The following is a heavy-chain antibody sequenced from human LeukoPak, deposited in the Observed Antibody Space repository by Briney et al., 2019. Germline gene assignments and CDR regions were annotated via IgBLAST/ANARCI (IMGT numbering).Heavy chain of an antibody. CDR2: IGSGGIDT. V-gene: IGHV3-23*01. CDR1: GLTFNTYA. Sequence: PGGSLRLSCAASGLTFNTYAMSWVRQAPGKGMEWVSGIGSGGIDTHYADSVKGRFTISGDNSRNTLYPQMNSLRVEDTAVYYCARPGLPVAGTRWFDPWGQGTQVTVSS. J-gene: IGHJ5*02. D-gene: IGHD6-19*01. CDR3: ARPGLPVAGTRWFDP.